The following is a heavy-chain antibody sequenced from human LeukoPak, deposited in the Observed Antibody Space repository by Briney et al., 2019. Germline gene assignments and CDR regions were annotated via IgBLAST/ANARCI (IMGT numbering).Heavy chain of an antibody. D-gene: IGHD5-12*01. J-gene: IGHJ4*02. CDR3: ARLPTITFFDY. Sequence: PSETLSLTCAVYGGSFSGYYWSWIRQPPGRGLEWIGSIYYRGSTSYNPSLKSRVTISVDTSKNQFSLKLSSVTAADTAVYYCARLPTITFFDYWGQGTLVTVSS. V-gene: IGHV4-34*01. CDR1: GGSFSGYY. CDR2: IYYRGST.